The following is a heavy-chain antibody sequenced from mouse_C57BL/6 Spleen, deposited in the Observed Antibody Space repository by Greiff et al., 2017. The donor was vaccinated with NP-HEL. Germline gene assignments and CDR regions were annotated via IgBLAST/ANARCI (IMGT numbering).Heavy chain of an antibody. CDR2: IYPSDSET. Sequence: QVQLQQPGAELVRPGSSVKLSCKASGYTFTSYWMDWVKQRPGQGLEWIGNIYPSDSETHYNQKFKDKATLTVDKSSSTAYMQLSSLTSEDSAVYYCARKQEDYAMDYWGQGTSVTVSS. CDR3: ARKQEDYAMDY. CDR1: GYTFTSYW. J-gene: IGHJ4*01. V-gene: IGHV1-61*01.